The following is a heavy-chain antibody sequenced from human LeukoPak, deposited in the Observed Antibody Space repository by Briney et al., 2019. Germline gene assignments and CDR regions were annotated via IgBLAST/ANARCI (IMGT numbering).Heavy chain of an antibody. J-gene: IGHJ4*02. CDR1: GYTFTSYG. V-gene: IGHV1-18*01. CDR2: ISAYNGNT. CDR3: SLVGATENFDY. Sequence: APVTVSCKASGYTFTSYGISWVRQAPGQGLEWMGWISAYNGNTNYAQKLQGRVTMTTDTSTGTAYMELRSLRSDDTAVYYCSLVGATENFDYWGQGTLVTVSS. D-gene: IGHD1-26*01.